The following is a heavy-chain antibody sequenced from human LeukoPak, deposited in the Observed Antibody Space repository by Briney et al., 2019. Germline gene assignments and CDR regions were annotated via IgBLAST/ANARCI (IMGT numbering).Heavy chain of an antibody. CDR3: ARGPLPYYYDSSGYYYVDFQH. CDR2: IIPIFGTA. V-gene: IGHV1-69*05. CDR1: GGTFSSYA. Sequence: VASVKVSCEASGGTFSSYAISWVRQAPGQGLEWVGGIIPIFGTANYAQKFQGRVTITTDESTSTAYMELSSLRSEDTAVYYCARGPLPYYYDSSGYYYVDFQHWGQGTLVTVSS. D-gene: IGHD3-22*01. J-gene: IGHJ1*01.